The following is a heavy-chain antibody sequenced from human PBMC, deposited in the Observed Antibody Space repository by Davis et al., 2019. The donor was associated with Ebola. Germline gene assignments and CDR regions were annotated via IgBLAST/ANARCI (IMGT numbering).Heavy chain of an antibody. CDR1: GFTYDDYG. J-gene: IGHJ4*02. CDR2: INWNGGST. Sequence: GESLKIPCAASGFTYDDYGMSWVRQAPGKGLEWVSGINWNGGSTGYADSVKGRFTISRDNAKNSLYLQMNSLRAEDTALYYCARDTPSGFGELDYWGQGTLVTVSS. D-gene: IGHD3-10*01. V-gene: IGHV3-20*04. CDR3: ARDTPSGFGELDY.